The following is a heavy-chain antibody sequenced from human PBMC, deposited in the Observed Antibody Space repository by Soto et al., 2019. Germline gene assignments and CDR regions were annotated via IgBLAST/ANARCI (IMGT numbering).Heavy chain of an antibody. CDR1: GFTFSNFV. CDR3: AKRRGDGYFDL. D-gene: IGHD7-27*01. J-gene: IGHJ2*01. CDR2: IGGTSGST. V-gene: IGHV3-23*01. Sequence: EVQLLESGGGLVQPGGSLRLSCAASGFTFSNFVMGWVRRAPGEGLEWVSAIGGTSGSTYYADSVKGRFTISRDNSKDTLSLQMDSLGAEDTALYYCAKRRGDGYFDLWGRGTLVTVSS.